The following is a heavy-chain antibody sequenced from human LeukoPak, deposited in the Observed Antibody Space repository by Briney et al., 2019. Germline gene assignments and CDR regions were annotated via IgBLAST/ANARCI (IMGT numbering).Heavy chain of an antibody. CDR3: TRDYRDTNFYYYGMNV. J-gene: IGHJ6*02. V-gene: IGHV6-1*01. D-gene: IGHD4-11*01. CDR2: TYYKSKWYN. CDR1: GDSVSSSGTA. Sequence: SQTLSLTCAISGDSVSSSGTAWNWIRQSPSRGLEWLGRTYYKSKWYNDYEVSVKSRITINPDTSKNQFSLHLNSVTPEDTAVYYCTRDYRDTNFYYYGMNVWGQGTTVTVSS.